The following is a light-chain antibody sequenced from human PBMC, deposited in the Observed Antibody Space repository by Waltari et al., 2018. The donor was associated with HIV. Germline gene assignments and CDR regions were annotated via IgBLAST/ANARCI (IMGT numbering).Light chain of an antibody. CDR1: SSNIGSNY. J-gene: IGLJ2*01. CDR2: RNN. CDR3: AAWDDSLSGYVV. V-gene: IGLV1-47*01. Sequence: SGSSSNIGSNYVYWYQQLPGTAPKLLIQRNNQRPSGVPDRFSGSKSGTSASLAISGLRSEDEADYYCAAWDDSLSGYVVFGGGTKLTVL.